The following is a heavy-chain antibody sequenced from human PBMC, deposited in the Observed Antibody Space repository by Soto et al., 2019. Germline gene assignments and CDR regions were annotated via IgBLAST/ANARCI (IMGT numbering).Heavy chain of an antibody. CDR2: IYYSGST. D-gene: IGHD6-6*01. V-gene: IGHV4-31*03. Sequence: QVQLQESGPGLVKPSQTLSLTCTVSGGSISSGGYYWSWIRQHPGKGLEWIGYIYYSGSTYYNPSLKSRVTISVDTSKNQFSLKLSSVTAADTVVYYCARRARRDNWFDPWGQGTLVTVSS. CDR1: GGSISSGGYY. CDR3: ARRARRDNWFDP. J-gene: IGHJ5*02.